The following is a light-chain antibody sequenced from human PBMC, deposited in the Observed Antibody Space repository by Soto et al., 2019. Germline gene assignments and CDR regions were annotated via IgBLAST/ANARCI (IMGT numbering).Light chain of an antibody. J-gene: IGLJ3*02. CDR1: SSNIGAGYD. V-gene: IGLV1-40*02. CDR3: QSYDDSLSGMV. Sequence: QSVLTQPPSVSGAPGQSITISCSGTSSNIGAGYDVHWYRQFPGTAPKLLIFGNTNRPSGVPDRFSGSKSGTSASLAITGLQPEDEADYHCQSYDDSLSGMVFGGGTKVTVL. CDR2: GNT.